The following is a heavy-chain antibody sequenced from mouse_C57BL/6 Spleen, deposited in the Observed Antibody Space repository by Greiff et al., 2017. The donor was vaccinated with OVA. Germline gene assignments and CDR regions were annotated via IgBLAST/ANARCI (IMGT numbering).Heavy chain of an antibody. V-gene: IGHV1-47*01. D-gene: IGHD1-1*01. CDR3: ARRYGSSYWYFDV. CDR1: GYTFTTYP. Sequence: QVQLKESGAELVRPGASVKMSCKASGYTFTTYPIEWMKQNHGKSLEWIGNFHPYNDDTKYNEKFKGKATLTVEKSSSTVYLELSRLTSDDSAVYYCARRYGSSYWYFDVWGTGTTVTVSS. CDR2: FHPYNDDT. J-gene: IGHJ1*03.